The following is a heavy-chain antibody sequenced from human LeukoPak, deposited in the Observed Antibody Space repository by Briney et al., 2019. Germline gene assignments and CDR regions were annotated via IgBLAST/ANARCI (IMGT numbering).Heavy chain of an antibody. J-gene: IGHJ4*02. V-gene: IGHV3-30*02. CDR2: IRYDGSNK. CDR1: GFTLSNYD. CDR3: AKDRGDYADY. Sequence: GGSLRLSCAVSGFTLSNYDMHWVRQAPGKGLEWVAFIRYDGSNKDYADSVKGRFTISRDNSKNTLYLQMNSLRAEDTAVYYCAKDRGDYADYWGQGTLVTVSS.